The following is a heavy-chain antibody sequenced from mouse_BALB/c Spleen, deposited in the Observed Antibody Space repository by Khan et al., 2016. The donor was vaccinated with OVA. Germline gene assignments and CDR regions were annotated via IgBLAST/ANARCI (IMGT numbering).Heavy chain of an antibody. V-gene: IGHV3-2*02. CDR1: GYSITSDFA. CDR3: ARDFGRGLVDY. D-gene: IGHD3-1*01. CDR2: ISYSGSI. J-gene: IGHJ4*01. Sequence: EVQLQESGPGLVKPSQSLSLTCTVTGYSITSDFAWNWIRQFPGNKLEWMGYISYSGSISYNPSLKSRISITRDTSKNQFFLQLNSVTTEDTATYYCARDFGRGLVDYWGQGTSVTVSS.